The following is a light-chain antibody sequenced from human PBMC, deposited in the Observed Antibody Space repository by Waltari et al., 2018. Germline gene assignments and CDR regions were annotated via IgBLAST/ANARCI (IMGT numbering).Light chain of an antibody. V-gene: IGKV1-12*01. Sequence: DIQMTQSPSSVSASVGGRVTITCRASQGISTWLAWYQQIPGKAPKLLIYAASTLQSGVPSRFSGSGSETDFTLIISGLEPEDFETYFCQQRNSFLPTFGQGTRVEV. CDR1: QGISTW. CDR2: AAS. CDR3: QQRNSFLPT. J-gene: IGKJ1*01.